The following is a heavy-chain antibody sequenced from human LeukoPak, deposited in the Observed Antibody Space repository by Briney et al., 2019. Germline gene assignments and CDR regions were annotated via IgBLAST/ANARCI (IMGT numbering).Heavy chain of an antibody. CDR3: ARARHDYGDYVSNYYYYMDV. D-gene: IGHD4-17*01. J-gene: IGHJ6*03. CDR2: IYYSGST. CDR1: GGSISSYY. Sequence: SETLSLTCTVSGGSISSYYWSWIRQPPGKGLKWIGYIYYSGSTSYSPSLRSRVTISVDTSKNQFSLKLSSVTAADTAVYYCARARHDYGDYVSNYYYYMDVWGKGTTVTVSS. V-gene: IGHV4-59*01.